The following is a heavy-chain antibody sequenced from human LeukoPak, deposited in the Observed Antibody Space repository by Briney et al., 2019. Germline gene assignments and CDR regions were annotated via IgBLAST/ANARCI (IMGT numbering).Heavy chain of an antibody. J-gene: IGHJ1*01. CDR3: ARALGTVAAYIQQH. Sequence: GGSLRLSCAASGFTFSDYSMRCIRQAPGRGRVWGSYITSSVGTIYYADSVKGRFIISRHNHKHSLYLQMNSLRDEDTAVYYCARALGTVAAYIQQHWGQGTLVTVSS. V-gene: IGHV3-11*04. D-gene: IGHD6-19*01. CDR1: GFTFSDYS. CDR2: ITSSVGTI.